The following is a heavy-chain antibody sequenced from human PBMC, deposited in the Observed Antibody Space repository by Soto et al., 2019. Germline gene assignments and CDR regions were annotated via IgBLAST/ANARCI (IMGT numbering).Heavy chain of an antibody. CDR2: ISSSSSYI. V-gene: IGHV3-21*01. Sequence: GGSLRLSCAASGFTFSSYSMNWVRQAPGRGLEWVSSISSSSSYIYYADSVKGRLTISRDNAKNSLYLQMNSLRAEDTAVYYCAREYCSSTSCYDCSGGSCYSDAFDIWGQGTMVTVSS. CDR3: AREYCSSTSCYDCSGGSCYSDAFDI. D-gene: IGHD2-2*01. CDR1: GFTFSSYS. J-gene: IGHJ3*02.